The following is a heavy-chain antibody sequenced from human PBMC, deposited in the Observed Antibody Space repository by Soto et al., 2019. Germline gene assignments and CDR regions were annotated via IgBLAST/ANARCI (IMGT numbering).Heavy chain of an antibody. J-gene: IGHJ4*02. D-gene: IGHD3-22*01. Sequence: EVGLLESGGGLQQPGGSLRISCATSGFTFDNYAMSWVRQAPGKGLEWVSAISGGGGGKYYADSVKGRFSVFRDNPKKTLYLELNGLPTEDTAGYYCGKGVHFGSSGGLDYWGQGTLVTVSS. CDR3: GKGVHFGSSGGLDY. V-gene: IGHV3-23*01. CDR2: ISGGGGGK. CDR1: GFTFDNYA.